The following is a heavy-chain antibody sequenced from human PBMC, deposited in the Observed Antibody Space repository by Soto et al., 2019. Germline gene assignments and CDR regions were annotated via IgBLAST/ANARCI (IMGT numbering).Heavy chain of an antibody. D-gene: IGHD1-1*01. CDR1: GFTFSNYV. CDR3: AKLPLVLDLGFDY. J-gene: IGHJ4*02. Sequence: GGSLRLSCAASGFTFSNYVMSWVRQAPGKGLEWVSSISGSGDNTYYADSVKGRFTISRDNSKNTLFLQMNSLRAEDTAVYHCAKLPLVLDLGFDYWGQGTLVTVSS. V-gene: IGHV3-23*01. CDR2: ISGSGDNT.